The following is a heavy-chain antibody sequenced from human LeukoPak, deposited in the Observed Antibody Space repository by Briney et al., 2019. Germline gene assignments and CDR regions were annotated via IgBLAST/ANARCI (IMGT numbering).Heavy chain of an antibody. D-gene: IGHD2-2*01. J-gene: IGHJ5*02. CDR2: ISAYNGNT. CDR3: ARDRHPPVVPAAIWFDP. Sequence: ASVKVSRKASGYTFTSYGISWVRQAPGQGLEWMGWISAYNGNTNYAQKLQGGVTMTTDTSTSTAYMELRSLRSDDTAVYYCARDRHPPVVPAAIWFDPWGQGTLVTVSS. V-gene: IGHV1-18*01. CDR1: GYTFTSYG.